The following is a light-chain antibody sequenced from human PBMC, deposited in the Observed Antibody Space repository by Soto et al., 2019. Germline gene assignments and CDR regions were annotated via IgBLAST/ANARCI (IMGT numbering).Light chain of an antibody. J-gene: IGLJ3*02. CDR3: LTWDDSLRGWV. CDR1: NSNIGNRP. Sequence: QSVLTQPPSASGTPGQRVTISCSGGNSNIGNRPVHWFQQLPGTAPKLLIYKDLQPPSGVPDRFSGSKSGTSASLAISGLRSDDEADYYCLTWDDSLRGWVFGGGTKLTVL. CDR2: KDL. V-gene: IGLV1-47*01.